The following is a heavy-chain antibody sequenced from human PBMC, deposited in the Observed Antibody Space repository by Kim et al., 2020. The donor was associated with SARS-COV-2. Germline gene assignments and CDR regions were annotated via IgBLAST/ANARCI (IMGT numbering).Heavy chain of an antibody. CDR2: ISSSSSYI. Sequence: GGSLRLSFAASGFTFSSYSMNWVRQAPGKGLEWVSSISSSSSYIYYADSVKGRFTISRDNAKNSLYLQMNSLRAEDTAVYYCARVGIAAAGTGAPPLYDYYYYGMDVWGQGTTVTVSS. D-gene: IGHD6-13*01. CDR3: ARVGIAAAGTGAPPLYDYYYYGMDV. V-gene: IGHV3-21*01. CDR1: GFTFSSYS. J-gene: IGHJ6*02.